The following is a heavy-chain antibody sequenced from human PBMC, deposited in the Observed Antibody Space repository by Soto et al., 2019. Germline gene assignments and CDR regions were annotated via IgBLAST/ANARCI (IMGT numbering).Heavy chain of an antibody. D-gene: IGHD3-22*01. V-gene: IGHV3-30-3*01. Sequence: QVQLMESGGGVVQSGRSLRLSCAASGFTFNTYAMHWVRQAPGKGLEWVALVSFDGTNKYYVDSVKGRFSISRDNSKNTLYLQMNSLRAEDTAIYYCARAIEGRYYRGWDTPPEFDSWGQGTLVTVSS. CDR2: VSFDGTNK. CDR3: ARAIEGRYYRGWDTPPEFDS. J-gene: IGHJ4*02. CDR1: GFTFNTYA.